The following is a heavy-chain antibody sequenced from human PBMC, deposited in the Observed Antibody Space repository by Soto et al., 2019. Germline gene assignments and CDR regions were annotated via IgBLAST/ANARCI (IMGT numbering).Heavy chain of an antibody. V-gene: IGHV3-30*18. D-gene: IGHD4-17*01. CDR3: AKGRDSTLLRWQYFDN. J-gene: IGHJ4*02. Sequence: PGGSLRLSCAVSGFTFSLYGMHWFRQAPGKGLEWVAFISYEGRNKYYADSVKGRFTISRDNSKNTLSLQMESLRPEDTAVYYCAKGRDSTLLRWQYFDNWGQGTQVTVSS. CDR2: ISYEGRNK. CDR1: GFTFSLYG.